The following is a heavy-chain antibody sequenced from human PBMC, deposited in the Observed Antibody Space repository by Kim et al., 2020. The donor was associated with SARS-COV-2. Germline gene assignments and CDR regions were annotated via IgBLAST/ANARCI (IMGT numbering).Heavy chain of an antibody. CDR1: GFTFSSYA. J-gene: IGHJ4*02. D-gene: IGHD2-2*01. Sequence: GGSLRLSCAASGFTFSSYAMHWVRQAPGKGLEWVAVISYDGSNKYYADSVKGRFTISRDNSKNTLYLQMNSLRAEDTAVYYCARDPSYCSSTSCYGNDYWGQGTLVTVSS. CDR2: ISYDGSNK. CDR3: ARDPSYCSSTSCYGNDY. V-gene: IGHV3-30-3*01.